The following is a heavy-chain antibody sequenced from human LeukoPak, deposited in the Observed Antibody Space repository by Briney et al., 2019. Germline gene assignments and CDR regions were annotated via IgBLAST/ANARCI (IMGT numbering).Heavy chain of an antibody. Sequence: GGSLRLSCAASGFTFSNNAMSWVRQAPGKGLEWVSSVSGSGGSTYYADSVKGRFTISRDNSKNTLYLQMNTLRAEDTAMYYCTKTGGPWDWGQGTLVTVSS. CDR1: GFTFSNNA. V-gene: IGHV3-23*01. D-gene: IGHD7-27*01. J-gene: IGHJ4*02. CDR2: VSGSGGST. CDR3: TKTGGPWD.